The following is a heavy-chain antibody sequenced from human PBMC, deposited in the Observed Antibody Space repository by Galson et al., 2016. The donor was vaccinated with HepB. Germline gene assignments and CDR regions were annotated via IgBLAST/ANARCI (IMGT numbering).Heavy chain of an antibody. CDR2: MYSGGAT. D-gene: IGHD2-8*01. Sequence: SLRLSCAVSGLTVSNNYMRWVRQAPGKGLEWVSLMYSGGATHYEESVKGRFTISRDNTPNTLFLQMNSPRVEDTAVYYCARYPPAAGSSTFAWGQGTLVTVSS. CDR3: ARYPPAAGSSTFA. J-gene: IGHJ5*02. CDR1: GLTVSNNY. V-gene: IGHV3-53*01.